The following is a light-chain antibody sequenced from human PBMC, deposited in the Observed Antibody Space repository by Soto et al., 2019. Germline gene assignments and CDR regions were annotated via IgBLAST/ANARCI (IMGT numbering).Light chain of an antibody. CDR2: GAS. V-gene: IGKV3-20*01. CDR1: QSVSGRN. Sequence: IVLTQSPGTLSLSPGERATLSCRTSQSVSGRNLAWYQQKPGQAPRLVIFGASTRAPGIPDRFTGGGSGTDFTITISRLEPEDFALYYCQQYERPPWTFGQGTKVDIK. CDR3: QQYERPPWT. J-gene: IGKJ1*01.